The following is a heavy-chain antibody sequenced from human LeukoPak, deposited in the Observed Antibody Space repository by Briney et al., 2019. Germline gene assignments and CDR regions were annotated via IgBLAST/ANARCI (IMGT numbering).Heavy chain of an antibody. CDR3: ARFEDDGEYFDY. V-gene: IGHV3-7*01. CDR2: IKQDGSQK. D-gene: IGHD3-10*01. J-gene: IGHJ4*02. CDR1: AFSFSNFW. Sequence: SRTLSCPPAAFSFSNFWTTWDRQLPRNLLEWAARIKQDGSQKYYVDSVTGRLTISRDNAKNSLYLQMNSLRAEDTAVYYCARFEDDGEYFDYWGQGTLVTVSS.